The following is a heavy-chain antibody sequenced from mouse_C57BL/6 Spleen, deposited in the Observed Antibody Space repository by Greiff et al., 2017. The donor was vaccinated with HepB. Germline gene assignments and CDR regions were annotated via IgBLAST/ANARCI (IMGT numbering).Heavy chain of an antibody. V-gene: IGHV1-50*01. J-gene: IGHJ2*01. Sequence: VQLKQSGAELVKPGASVKLSCKASGYTFTSYWMQWVKQRPGQGLEWIGEIDPSDSYTNYNQKFKGKATLTVDTSSSTAYMQLSSLTSEDSAVYYCAMVPDYWGQGTTLTVSS. CDR3: AMVPDY. D-gene: IGHD2-3*01. CDR1: GYTFTSYW. CDR2: IDPSDSYT.